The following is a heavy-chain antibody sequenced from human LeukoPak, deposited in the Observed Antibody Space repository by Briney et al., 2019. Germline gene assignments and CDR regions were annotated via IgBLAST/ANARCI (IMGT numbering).Heavy chain of an antibody. V-gene: IGHV3-23*01. D-gene: IGHD2-15*01. Sequence: GGSLRLSCAASGFTFSSYAMSWVRQAPGKGLEWVSAISGSCGSTYYADSVKGRFTISRDNSKNTLYLQTNSLRAEDTAVYYCANSAWSDDYGDYWGQGTLVTVSS. CDR2: ISGSCGST. CDR3: ANSAWSDDYGDY. J-gene: IGHJ4*02. CDR1: GFTFSSYA.